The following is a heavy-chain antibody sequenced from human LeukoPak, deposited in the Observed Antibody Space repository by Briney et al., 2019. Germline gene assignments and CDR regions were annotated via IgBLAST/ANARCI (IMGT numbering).Heavy chain of an antibody. CDR3: AKDIVVSGYYGMDV. D-gene: IGHD2-21*01. V-gene: IGHV3-48*04. CDR1: GFTFSSYS. CDR2: ISSSSSTI. Sequence: PGGSLRLSCAASGFTFSSYSMNWVRQAPGKGLEWVSYISSSSSTIYYADSVKGRFTISRDNAKNSLYLQMNSLRAEDTAVYYCAKDIVVSGYYGMDVWGQGTTVTVSS. J-gene: IGHJ6*02.